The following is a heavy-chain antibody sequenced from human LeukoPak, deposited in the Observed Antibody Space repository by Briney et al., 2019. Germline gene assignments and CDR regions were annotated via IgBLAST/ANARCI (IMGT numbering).Heavy chain of an antibody. V-gene: IGHV3-30*02. D-gene: IGHD3-10*01. J-gene: IGHJ4*02. CDR3: ARYLYGSGTYHIDY. CDR1: GFILSRNG. Sequence: GGSLTLSCAASGFILSRNGMHWVRQAPGKGLGWVAFIRYDGTNKYYADSVKGRFTISRDNSKNTLCLQMNSLRGEDTAVYYCARYLYGSGTYHIDYWGQGTLVTVSS. CDR2: IRYDGTNK.